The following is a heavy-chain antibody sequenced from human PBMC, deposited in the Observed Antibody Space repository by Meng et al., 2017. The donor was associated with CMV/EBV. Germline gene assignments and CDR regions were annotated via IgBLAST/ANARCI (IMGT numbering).Heavy chain of an antibody. V-gene: IGHV3-20*04. Sequence: GGSLRLSCAASGFTFDDYGMSWVRQAPGKGLEWVSGINWNGGSTGYADSVKGRFTTSRDNAKNSLYLQMNSLSAEDTALYYCARDYSTLWDGSDYWGQGTLVTVSS. CDR3: ARDYSTLWDGSDY. CDR1: GFTFDDYG. J-gene: IGHJ4*02. CDR2: INWNGGST. D-gene: IGHD3-10*01.